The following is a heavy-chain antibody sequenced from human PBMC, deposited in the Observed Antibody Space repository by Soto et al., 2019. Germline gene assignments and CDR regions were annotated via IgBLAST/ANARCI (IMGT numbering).Heavy chain of an antibody. CDR2: IWYDESNK. J-gene: IGHJ4*02. V-gene: IGHV3-33*01. D-gene: IGHD3-22*01. CDR1: GFTFSSYG. CDR3: ARDYDSSGSPRYYFDY. Sequence: QVQLVESGGGVVQPGRSLRLSCAASGFTFSSYGMDWVRQAPSKRLKWVAVIWYDESNKYYADSVKGRFTISRDNSKNTLYLQMNSLRAEDTAVYYCARDYDSSGSPRYYFDYWGQGTLVTVSS.